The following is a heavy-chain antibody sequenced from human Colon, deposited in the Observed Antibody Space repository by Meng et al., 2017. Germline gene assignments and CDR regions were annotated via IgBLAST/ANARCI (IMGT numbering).Heavy chain of an antibody. J-gene: IGHJ5*02. Sequence: VQKQQGGAGVLKPSETLSLTWAVSCGSFSGFYWSWIRQPPGKGLEWIGEIDHFGISNYNSSLKGRLTMSVDTSKKQISLTLTSVTAADTAVYYCATGLRHGDWFDPWGPGTLVTVSS. CDR1: CGSFSGFY. V-gene: IGHV4-34*02. CDR2: IDHFGIS. D-gene: IGHD4-17*01. CDR3: ATGLRHGDWFDP.